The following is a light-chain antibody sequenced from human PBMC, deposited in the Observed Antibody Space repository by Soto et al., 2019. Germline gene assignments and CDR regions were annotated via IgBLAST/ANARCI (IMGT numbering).Light chain of an antibody. CDR1: NSNIGSNT. Sequence: QSVLTQTPSASATSGQRVTISCSGTNSNIGSNTITWHQQLPGTAPKRLIHSNNQRPSGVPDRFSASKSGTSASLAISGLQSEDEADYYCAAWDDSLNGYVFGTGTKVTVL. CDR3: AAWDDSLNGYV. V-gene: IGLV1-44*01. J-gene: IGLJ1*01. CDR2: SNN.